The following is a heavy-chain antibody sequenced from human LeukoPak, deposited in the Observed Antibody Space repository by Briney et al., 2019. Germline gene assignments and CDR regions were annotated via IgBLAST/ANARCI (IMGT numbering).Heavy chain of an antibody. CDR2: MNPNSGNT. Sequence: ASVKVSCRASGYTFTSYDINWVRQATGQGLEWMGWMNPNSGNTGYAQKFQDRVTMTRNTSISTAYMELSRLRSEDTAVYYCAGGDYDSSGYYTGEYYFDYWGQGSLVTVSS. J-gene: IGHJ4*02. V-gene: IGHV1-8*01. CDR1: GYTFTSYD. D-gene: IGHD3-22*01. CDR3: AGGDYDSSGYYTGEYYFDY.